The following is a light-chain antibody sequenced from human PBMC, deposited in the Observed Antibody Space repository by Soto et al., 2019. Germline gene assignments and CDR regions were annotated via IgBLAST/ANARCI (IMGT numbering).Light chain of an antibody. V-gene: IGKV3-20*01. CDR2: GAS. J-gene: IGKJ1*01. CDR1: QSVSSSY. Sequence: IVSTQPPYTAFSPAGETATLSCSASQSVSSSYLAWYQQEPGQAPRLLIYGASSRATGTPDRFSGSGSGTDFTLTISRLEPEDFAVYYCQQYGSSGTFGQGTKVDIK. CDR3: QQYGSSGT.